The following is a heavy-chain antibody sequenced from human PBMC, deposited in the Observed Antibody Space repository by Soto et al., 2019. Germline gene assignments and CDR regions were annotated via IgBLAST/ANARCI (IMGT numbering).Heavy chain of an antibody. J-gene: IGHJ6*02. CDR1: GGTFGSYA. D-gene: IGHD2-2*01. Sequence: SVKVSCKASGGTFGSYAISWVRQAPGQGLEWMGWITTSCGKANYAQKFQGRVTITADESTSTAYMELSSLRSEDTAVYYCASPDGGIVVVPAPDLYYYGMDVWGRGTTVTVSS. V-gene: IGHV1-69*13. CDR3: ASPDGGIVVVPAPDLYYYGMDV. CDR2: ITTSCGKA.